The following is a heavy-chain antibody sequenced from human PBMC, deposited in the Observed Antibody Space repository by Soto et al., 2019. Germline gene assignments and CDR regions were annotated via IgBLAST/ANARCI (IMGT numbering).Heavy chain of an antibody. Sequence: PSETLSLTCAVYGGSFSGYYWSWIRQPPGKGLEWIGEINHSGSTNYNPSLKSRVTISVDTSKNQFSLKLSSVTAADTAVYYCARESLLWFGELFYYYGMDVWGQGTTVTVSS. CDR1: GGSFSGYY. D-gene: IGHD3-10*01. CDR3: ARESLLWFGELFYYYGMDV. J-gene: IGHJ6*02. V-gene: IGHV4-34*01. CDR2: INHSGST.